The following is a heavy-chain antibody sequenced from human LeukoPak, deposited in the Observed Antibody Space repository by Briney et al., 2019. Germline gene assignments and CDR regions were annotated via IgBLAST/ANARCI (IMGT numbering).Heavy chain of an antibody. CDR2: IYSGGSI. CDR1: GFSVSGTD. CDR3: ATNGRFGELDH. J-gene: IGHJ4*02. V-gene: IGHV3-53*01. D-gene: IGHD3-10*01. Sequence: GGSLRLSCAVSGFSVSGTDMNWVRQAPGKGLEWVSVIYSGGSIYYVESVKGRFTISRDNSRNTVYLQMNSLRGDDTAMYYCATNGRFGELDHWGQGALVTVSS.